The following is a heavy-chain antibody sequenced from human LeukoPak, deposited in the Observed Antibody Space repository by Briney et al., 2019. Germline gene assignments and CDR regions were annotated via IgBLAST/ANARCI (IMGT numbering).Heavy chain of an antibody. V-gene: IGHV1-2*06. CDR2: INAGSGGP. CDR1: GYTFSGYF. D-gene: IGHD7-27*01. CDR3: ARDLSSTPHWXLDX. J-gene: IGHJ4*02. Sequence: GASVKVSCKTSGYTFSGYFIHWVRQAAGQGLEWMGRINAGSGGPEYAEDFQGRVTMTRDTSITTASMELSGLTSDDTAIYYCARDLSSTPHWXLDXWGQGXLVTV.